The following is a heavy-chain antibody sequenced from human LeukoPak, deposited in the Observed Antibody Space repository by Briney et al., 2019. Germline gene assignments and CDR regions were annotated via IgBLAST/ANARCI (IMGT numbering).Heavy chain of an antibody. CDR1: GFTFSSYS. J-gene: IGHJ4*02. Sequence: GGSLRLSCAASGFTFSSYSINWVRQAPGKGLEWVSSISSSSTYIYYADSVKGRFTISRDNSKNTLYLQVNSLRAEDTAVYYCAKGGKWDVTPFDYWGQGTLVTVSS. V-gene: IGHV3-21*04. D-gene: IGHD1-26*01. CDR2: ISSSSTYI. CDR3: AKGGKWDVTPFDY.